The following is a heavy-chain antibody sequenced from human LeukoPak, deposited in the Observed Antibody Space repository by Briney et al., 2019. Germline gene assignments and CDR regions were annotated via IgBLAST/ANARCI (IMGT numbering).Heavy chain of an antibody. CDR1: GGSISSYY. J-gene: IGHJ3*02. Sequence: ASETLSLTCTVSGGSISSYYWSWIRQPPGKGLEWIGYSYYSGSTNYIPSLKSRVTISVDTSKNQFSLKLSSVTAADTAVYYCARGRDYGDYVDAFDIWGQGTMVTVSS. V-gene: IGHV4-59*08. CDR2: SYYSGST. CDR3: ARGRDYGDYVDAFDI. D-gene: IGHD4-17*01.